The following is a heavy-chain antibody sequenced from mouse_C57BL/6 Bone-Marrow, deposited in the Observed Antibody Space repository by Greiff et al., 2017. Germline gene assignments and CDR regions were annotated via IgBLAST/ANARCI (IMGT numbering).Heavy chain of an antibody. CDR1: GYTFTSYW. CDR2: IDPSDSYT. J-gene: IGHJ4*01. Sequence: VQLQQPGAELVRPGTSVKLSCKASGYTFTSYWMHWVKQRPGQGLEWIGVIDPSDSYTNYNQKFKGKATLTVDTSSSTAYMQLSSLTSEDSAVYYCARWLLPYAMDYWGQGTSVTVSS. D-gene: IGHD2-3*01. CDR3: ARWLLPYAMDY. V-gene: IGHV1-59*01.